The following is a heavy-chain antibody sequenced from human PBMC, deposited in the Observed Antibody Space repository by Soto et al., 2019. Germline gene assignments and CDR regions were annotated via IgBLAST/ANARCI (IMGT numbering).Heavy chain of an antibody. CDR1: GYTFTSYG. V-gene: IGHV1-18*01. D-gene: IGHD3-10*01. J-gene: IGHJ6*02. CDR3: ARDRPWFGESLEWGTDYYYYGMDV. CDR2: ISAYNGNT. Sequence: ASVKVSCKASGYTFTSYGISWVRQAPGQGLEWMGWISAYNGNTNYAQKLQGRVTMTTDTSTSTAYMELRSLRSDDTAVYYCARDRPWFGESLEWGTDYYYYGMDVWGQGTTVTVSS.